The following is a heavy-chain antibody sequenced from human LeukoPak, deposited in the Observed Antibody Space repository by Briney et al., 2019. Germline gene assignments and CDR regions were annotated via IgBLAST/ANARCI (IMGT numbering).Heavy chain of an antibody. CDR1: GFTFSSYG. V-gene: IGHV3-30*18. CDR2: ISYDGSNK. CDR3: AKEISIVDAFDI. Sequence: LPGGSLRLSCAASGFTFSSYGMHWVRQAPGKGLEWVAVISYDGSNKYYADSVKGRFTIPRDNSKNTLYLQMNSLRAEDTAVYYCAKEISIVDAFDIWGQGTMVTVSS. D-gene: IGHD3-22*01. J-gene: IGHJ3*02.